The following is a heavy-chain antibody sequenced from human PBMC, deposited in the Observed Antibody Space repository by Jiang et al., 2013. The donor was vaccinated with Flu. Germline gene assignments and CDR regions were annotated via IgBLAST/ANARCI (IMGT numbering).Heavy chain of an antibody. Sequence: SGAEVKKPGASVKVSCKASGYTFTSYAMHWVRQAPGQRLEWMGWINAGNGNTKYSQKFQGRVTITRDTSASTAYMELSSLRSEDTAVYYCAREVEQLVLWMDVWGQGTTVTVSS. D-gene: IGHD6-6*01. CDR3: AREVEQLVLWMDV. J-gene: IGHJ6*02. V-gene: IGHV1-3*01. CDR2: INAGNGNT. CDR1: GYTFTSYA.